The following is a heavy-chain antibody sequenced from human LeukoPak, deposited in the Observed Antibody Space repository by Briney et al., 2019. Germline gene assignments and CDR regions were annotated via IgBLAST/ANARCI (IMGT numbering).Heavy chain of an antibody. V-gene: IGHV1-46*01. CDR2: INPSGGST. Sequence: ASVKVSCKASGYTFTSYYMHWVRQAPGQGLEWMGIINPSGGSTSYAQKFQGRVTMTRDTSTSTVYMELSSLRSEDTAVYYCASRNPPYSSGWLHFDYWGQGILVTVSS. J-gene: IGHJ4*02. CDR1: GYTFTSYY. CDR3: ASRNPPYSSGWLHFDY. D-gene: IGHD6-19*01.